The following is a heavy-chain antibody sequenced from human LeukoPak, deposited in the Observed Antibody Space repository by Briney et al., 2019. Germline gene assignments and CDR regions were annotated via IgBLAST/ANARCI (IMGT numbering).Heavy chain of an antibody. CDR2: MTDGGTT. CDR3: TTVGCSSTSCYDDY. Sequence: GGSLRLSCAASGFTFSNYAMSWVRQAPGKGLEWVSAMTDGGTTDYAAPVKGRFTISRDDSRNTLYLQMDSLKTEDTAVYYCTTVGCSSTSCYDDYWGQGTLVTVSS. D-gene: IGHD2-2*01. J-gene: IGHJ4*02. CDR1: GFTFSNYA. V-gene: IGHV3-15*01.